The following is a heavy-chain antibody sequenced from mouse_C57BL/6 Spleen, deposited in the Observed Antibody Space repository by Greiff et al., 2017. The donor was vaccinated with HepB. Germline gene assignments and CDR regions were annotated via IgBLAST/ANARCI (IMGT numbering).Heavy chain of an antibody. CDR3: ARQCDYDGYYFDY. Sequence: EVKVVESGGDLVKPGGSLKLSCAASGFTFSSYGMSWVRQTPDKRLEWVATISSGGSYTYYPDSVKGRFTISRDNAKNTLYRQMSSLKSEDTAMYYCARQCDYDGYYFDYWGQVTTLTVSS. D-gene: IGHD2-4*01. J-gene: IGHJ2*01. V-gene: IGHV5-6*01. CDR2: ISSGGSYT. CDR1: GFTFSSYG.